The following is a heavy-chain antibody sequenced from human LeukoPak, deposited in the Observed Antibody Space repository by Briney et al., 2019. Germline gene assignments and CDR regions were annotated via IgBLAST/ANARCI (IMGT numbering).Heavy chain of an antibody. J-gene: IGHJ6*03. D-gene: IGHD1-1*01. V-gene: IGHV3-13*01. CDR2: IGTASDT. CDR3: ARGPPRGKYYYMDV. Sequence: GGSLRLSCAASGFTFSSFDMHWVRQPTGQGLEWVSTIGTASDTYYPGSVEGRFTLSRDNAKNSLYLQMSSLTAGDTAVHYCARGPPRGKYYYMDVWGKGTTVTLSS. CDR1: GFTFSSFD.